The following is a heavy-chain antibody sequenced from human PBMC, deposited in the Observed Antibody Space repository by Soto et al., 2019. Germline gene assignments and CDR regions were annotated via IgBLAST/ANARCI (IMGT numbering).Heavy chain of an antibody. D-gene: IGHD4-17*01. CDR2: ISYDGSNK. V-gene: IGHV3-30*18. J-gene: IGHJ5*02. CDR3: AKDYTDMTTVTNNWFDP. Sequence: GGSLRLSCAASGFTFSSYGMHWVRQAPGKGLEWVAVISYDGSNKYYADSVKGRFTISRDNSKNTLYLQMNSLRAEDTAVYYCAKDYTDMTTVTNNWFDPWGQGTLVTVSS. CDR1: GFTFSSYG.